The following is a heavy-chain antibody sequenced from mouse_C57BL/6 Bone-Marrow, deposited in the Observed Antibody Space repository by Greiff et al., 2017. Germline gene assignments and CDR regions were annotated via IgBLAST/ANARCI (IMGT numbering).Heavy chain of an antibody. CDR3: ALTTEDY. CDR1: GYTFTSYW. V-gene: IGHV1-64*01. J-gene: IGHJ2*01. CDR2: IHPNSGST. D-gene: IGHD1-1*01. Sequence: VQLQQPGAELVKPGASVKLSCKASGYTFTSYWMHWVKQRPGQGLEWIGMIHPNSGSTNSNEKFKSKTTLTVDKSSSTAYMQLNSLTCENSAVYYCALTTEDYWGQGTTLTVSS.